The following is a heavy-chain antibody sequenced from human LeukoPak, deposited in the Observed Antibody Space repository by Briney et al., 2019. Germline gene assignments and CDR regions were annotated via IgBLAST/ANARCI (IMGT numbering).Heavy chain of an antibody. J-gene: IGHJ5*02. V-gene: IGHV1-2*02. CDR2: DNPNSGGT. D-gene: IGHD6-13*01. CDR3: ARPTAAAGTRGNWFDP. Sequence: GASVKVSCKGSRYTFTGYYMNWVRQAPGQGLEWMGWDNPNSGGTNYAQKFQGRVTMTRDTSISTAYMELSRLRSDDTAVYYCARPTAAAGTRGNWFDPWGQGTLVTVSS. CDR1: RYTFTGYY.